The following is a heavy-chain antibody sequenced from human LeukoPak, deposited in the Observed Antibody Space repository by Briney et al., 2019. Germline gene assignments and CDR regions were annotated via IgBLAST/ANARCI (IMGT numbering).Heavy chain of an antibody. CDR1: GGSFGGYF. CDR3: ARDRDGSHEY. V-gene: IGHV4-34*01. J-gene: IGHJ4*02. D-gene: IGHD1-26*01. CDR2: INDSGTT. Sequence: SETLSLTCAVYGGSFGGYFWTWIRQPPGKGLEWIGEINDSGTTNYNPSLKSRVTISLDTSKNRFSPNLRFVTAADTAVYYCARDRDGSHEYWGQGTLVTVSS.